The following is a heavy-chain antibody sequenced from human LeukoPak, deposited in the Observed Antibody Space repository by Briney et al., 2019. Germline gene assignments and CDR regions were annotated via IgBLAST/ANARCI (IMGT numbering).Heavy chain of an antibody. D-gene: IGHD1-26*01. V-gene: IGHV4-4*07. Sequence: SETLSLTCTVSGGSISSYYRSWIRQPAGKGLEWIGRIYTSGSTNYNPSLKSRVTISVDTSKNQFSLKLSSVTAADTAVYYCARLRDQWELLGPYFDYWGQGTLVTVSS. CDR1: GGSISSYY. J-gene: IGHJ4*02. CDR2: IYTSGST. CDR3: ARLRDQWELLGPYFDY.